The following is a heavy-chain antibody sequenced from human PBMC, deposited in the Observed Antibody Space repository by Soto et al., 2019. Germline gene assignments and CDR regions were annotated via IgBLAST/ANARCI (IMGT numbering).Heavy chain of an antibody. CDR3: SRDHGSGYDFDY. CDR2: IRNKAYGGTT. Sequence: GGSLRLSCTTSGFTFGDYAMSWFRQAPGKGLEWVGFIRNKAYGGTTEYAASVKGRFTISRDDSKSIAYLQMNSLKTEDTAVYYCSRDHGSGYDFDYWGQGTLVTVSS. J-gene: IGHJ4*02. D-gene: IGHD3-22*01. V-gene: IGHV3-49*03. CDR1: GFTFGDYA.